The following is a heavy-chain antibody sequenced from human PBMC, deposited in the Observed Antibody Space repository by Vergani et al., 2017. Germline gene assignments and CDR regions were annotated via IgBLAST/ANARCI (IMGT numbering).Heavy chain of an antibody. D-gene: IGHD3-22*01. CDR1: GYSLTELT. CDR3: AIETDYYDNSGYYLDD. Sequence: QVQLVQSGSEVRKPGASVKVSCQVSGYSLTELTIHWVRQAPGKGLEWMGGFDPEHGEVTFAHHIQGRVTMTEDRSTDTAYMELSSLRPEDTALYYCAIETDYYDNSGYYLDDWGQGTLVTVSS. J-gene: IGHJ4*02. CDR2: FDPEHGEV. V-gene: IGHV1-24*01.